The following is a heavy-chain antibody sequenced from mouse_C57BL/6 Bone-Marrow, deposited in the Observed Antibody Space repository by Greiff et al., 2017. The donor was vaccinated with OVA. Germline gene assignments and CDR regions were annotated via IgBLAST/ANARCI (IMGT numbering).Heavy chain of an antibody. CDR2: INPNYGTT. CDR3: ARADYYGSSYGYFDV. D-gene: IGHD1-1*01. Sequence: EVQGVESGPELVKPGASVKISCKASGYSFTDYNMNWVKQSNGKSLEWIGVINPNYGTTSYNQKFKGKATLTVDQSSSTAYMQLNSLTSEYSAVYYCARADYYGSSYGYFDVWGTGTAVPVSS. J-gene: IGHJ1*03. CDR1: GYSFTDYN. V-gene: IGHV1-39*01.